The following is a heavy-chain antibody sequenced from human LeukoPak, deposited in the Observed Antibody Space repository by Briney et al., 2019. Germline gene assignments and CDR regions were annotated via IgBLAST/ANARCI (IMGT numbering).Heavy chain of an antibody. CDR1: GGTFSSYA. J-gene: IGHJ3*02. V-gene: IGHV1-69*05. CDR2: VIPIFGTA. D-gene: IGHD2-15*01. CDR3: ARGGGAAPDAFDI. Sequence: SVKVSCKASGGTFSSYAISWVRQAPGQGLEWMGRVIPIFGTANYAQKFQGRVTITTDESTSTAYMELSSLRSEDTAVYYCARGGGAAPDAFDIWGQGTMVTVSS.